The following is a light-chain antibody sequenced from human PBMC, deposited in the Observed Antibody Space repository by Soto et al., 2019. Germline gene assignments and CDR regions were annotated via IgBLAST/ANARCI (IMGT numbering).Light chain of an antibody. J-gene: IGKJ1*01. V-gene: IGKV3-20*01. CDR3: QQYGSSPWT. CDR2: GAS. Sequence: EIVLTQSPGTLSLSPGERATLSCRASQSVSSGFLAWSQQKPGQAPRLLLYGASSRATGITERFSGSGPGRDYTLTISTLEPEDFAVYFCQQYGSSPWTFGEGTKVEIK. CDR1: QSVSSGF.